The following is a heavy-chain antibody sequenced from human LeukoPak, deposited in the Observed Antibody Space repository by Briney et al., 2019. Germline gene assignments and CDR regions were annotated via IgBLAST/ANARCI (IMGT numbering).Heavy chain of an antibody. V-gene: IGHV3-23*01. CDR1: GFTFSSYA. Sequence: PGGSLRLSSAASGFTFSSYAMSWVRQAPGKGLEWVSAISGSGGSAYYADSVKGRFTIPRDNSKNTLYLQMNSLRAEDTAVYYCAKDRLRYFDPDTNFDYWGQGTLVTVSP. CDR3: AKDRLRYFDPDTNFDY. CDR2: ISGSGGSA. J-gene: IGHJ4*02. D-gene: IGHD3-9*01.